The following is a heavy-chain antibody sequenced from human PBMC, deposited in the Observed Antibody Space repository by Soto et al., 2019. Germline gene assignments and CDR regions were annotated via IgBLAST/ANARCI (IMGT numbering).Heavy chain of an antibody. V-gene: IGHV3-23*01. CDR3: AKEIGDYYDSSGSGFDP. Sequence: EVHLLESGGGLVQPGGSLRLSCAASGSTFRSYVMSWVRQAPGKGLGWVSAISGSGGNTYYADSVKGRFTISRANSKNTLFLQMNSLRAEDTALYFCAKEIGDYYDSSGSGFDPWGQGALVTVSS. D-gene: IGHD3-22*01. CDR1: GSTFRSYV. CDR2: ISGSGGNT. J-gene: IGHJ5*02.